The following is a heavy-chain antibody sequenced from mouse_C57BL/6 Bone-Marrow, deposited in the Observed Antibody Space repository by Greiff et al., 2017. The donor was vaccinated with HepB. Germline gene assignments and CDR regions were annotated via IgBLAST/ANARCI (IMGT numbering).Heavy chain of an antibody. J-gene: IGHJ4*01. D-gene: IGHD4-1*01. Sequence: EVKLVESGGGLVQPKGSLKLSCAASGFSFNTYAMNWVRQAPGKGLEWVARIRSKSNNYATYYADSVKDRLTISRDDSESMLYLQMNNLKTEDTAMYYCVSPGTYYAMDYWGQGTSVTVAS. V-gene: IGHV10-1*01. CDR1: GFSFNTYA. CDR2: IRSKSNNYAT. CDR3: VSPGTYYAMDY.